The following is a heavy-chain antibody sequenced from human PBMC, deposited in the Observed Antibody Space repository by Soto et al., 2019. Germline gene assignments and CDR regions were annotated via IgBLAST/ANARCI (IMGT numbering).Heavy chain of an antibody. CDR1: GGSISSSSYY. D-gene: IGHD4-17*01. CDR2: IYYSGST. Sequence: ASETLSLTCTVSGGSISSSSYYWGWIRQPPGKGLEWIGSIYYSGSTYYNPSLKSRVTISVDTSKNQFSLKLSSVTAADTAVYYCATCSSTVTKELFDHWGQGTLVTVPQ. CDR3: ATCSSTVTKELFDH. V-gene: IGHV4-39*01. J-gene: IGHJ4*02.